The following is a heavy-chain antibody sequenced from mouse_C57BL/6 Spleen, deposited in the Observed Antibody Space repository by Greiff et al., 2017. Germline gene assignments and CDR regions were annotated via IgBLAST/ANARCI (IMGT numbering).Heavy chain of an antibody. D-gene: IGHD2-1*01. CDR3: AIHGYYGYYGRFAY. V-gene: IGHV7-3*01. CDR2: IRNKANGYTT. Sequence: EVQLQESGGGLVQPGGSLSLSCAASGFTFTDYYMSWVRQPPGKALEWLGFIRNKANGYTTEYSASVKGLFTISRDNSQIILYLQMNSLRADAIATYYCAIHGYYGYYGRFAYWGQGTLVTVSA. J-gene: IGHJ3*01. CDR1: GFTFTDYY.